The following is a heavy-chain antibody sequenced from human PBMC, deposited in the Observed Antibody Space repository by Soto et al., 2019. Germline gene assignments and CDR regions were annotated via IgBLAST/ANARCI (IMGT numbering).Heavy chain of an antibody. J-gene: IGHJ4*02. CDR2: IYNSGST. D-gene: IGHD6-13*01. Sequence: QLQLQESGPGLVKPSETLSLTCTVSGGSISSSSHYWGWIRQPPGKGLEWIGSIYNSGSTYYNPSLKSRVTISVDTSKNQFSLKLSSVTAADTAVYYCASCFVGYSSSWYWGQGTLVTVSS. CDR1: GGSISSSSHY. CDR3: ASCFVGYSSSWY. V-gene: IGHV4-39*01.